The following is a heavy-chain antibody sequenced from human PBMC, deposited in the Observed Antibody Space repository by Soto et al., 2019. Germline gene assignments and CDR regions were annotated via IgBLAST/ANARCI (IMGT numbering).Heavy chain of an antibody. Sequence: EVQLVESGGGLVKPGGSLRLSCAASGFTFSSYSMNWVRQAPGKGLEWVSSISSSSSYIYYADSVKGRFTISRDNAKNXLXLXXNSLRAEDTAVYYCARGIAVAPPPRKYYSYYGMDVWGQGTTVTVSS. D-gene: IGHD6-19*01. CDR1: GFTFSSYS. J-gene: IGHJ6*02. CDR3: ARGIAVAPPPRKYYSYYGMDV. V-gene: IGHV3-21*01. CDR2: ISSSSSYI.